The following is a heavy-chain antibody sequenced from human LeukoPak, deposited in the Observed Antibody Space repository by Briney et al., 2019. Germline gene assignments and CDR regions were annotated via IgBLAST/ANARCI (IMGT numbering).Heavy chain of an antibody. Sequence: PGGTLRLSCAASGLTFSTNAMSWVRRAPGKGLEWVSAVSGSGDSTYYADSVKGRFTISRANSKNTLYLQMNSLRAEDTAVYYCAKVMLGELLYWFDPWGQGTLVTVSS. CDR1: GLTFSTNA. J-gene: IGHJ5*02. V-gene: IGHV3-23*01. D-gene: IGHD3-10*02. CDR2: VSGSGDST. CDR3: AKVMLGELLYWFDP.